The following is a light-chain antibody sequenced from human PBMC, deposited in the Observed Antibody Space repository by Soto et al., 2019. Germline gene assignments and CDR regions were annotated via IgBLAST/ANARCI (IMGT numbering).Light chain of an antibody. Sequence: DLPLTQSPSFLSASVGDRVTITCRASQGIGSYLGWYQQTPGKAPKLLIYGASTLHSGVPSRFSGSGSGTEFTLTVSSLQHEDVATDYCQQLNTYPAFGGGTKVEI. CDR1: QGIGSY. J-gene: IGKJ4*01. CDR2: GAS. V-gene: IGKV1-9*01. CDR3: QQLNTYPA.